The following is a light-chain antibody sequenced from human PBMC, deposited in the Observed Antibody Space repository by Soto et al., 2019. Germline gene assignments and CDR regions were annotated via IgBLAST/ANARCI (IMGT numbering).Light chain of an antibody. CDR2: LNSDGSH. V-gene: IGLV4-69*01. J-gene: IGLJ2*01. CDR3: QTWGTGIQV. Sequence: QPVLTQSPSASASLGASVKLTCTLSSGHSSYAIAWHQQQPEKGPRYLMKLNSDGSHSKGDGIPDRVSGSSSGAERYLTISRLQSEDEADYYCQTWGTGIQVFGGGTKLTVL. CDR1: SGHSSYA.